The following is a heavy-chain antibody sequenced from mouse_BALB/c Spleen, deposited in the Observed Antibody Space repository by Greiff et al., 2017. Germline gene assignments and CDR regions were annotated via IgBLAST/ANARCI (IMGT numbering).Heavy chain of an antibody. D-gene: IGHD1-1*02. CDR2: ISSGGSYT. CDR1: GFTFSSYT. V-gene: IGHV5-6-4*01. Sequence: EVQLVESGGGLVQPGGSLKLSCAASGFTFSSYTMSWVRQTPEKRLEWVATISSGGSYTYSPDSVKGRFTISRDNAKNTLYLQMSSLKSEDTSMYYCTRYGERLERIDYAMDYWGQGTSVTVSS. CDR3: TRYGERLERIDYAMDY. J-gene: IGHJ4*01.